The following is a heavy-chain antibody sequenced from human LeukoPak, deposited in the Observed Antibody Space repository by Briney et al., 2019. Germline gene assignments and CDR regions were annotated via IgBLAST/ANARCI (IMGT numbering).Heavy chain of an antibody. J-gene: IGHJ3*01. CDR2: IHPYDSDT. D-gene: IGHD2-15*01. Sequence: RGESLKISCKGSGYIFLNHWIGWVRQMPGKGLEWMGTIHPYDSDTTYSPSFQGQVTISADKSITTAYLQWSSLKASDTAIYYCARRGRDCSGGNCCRYLDAFDLWGHGTMVTVSS. CDR3: ARRGRDCSGGNCCRYLDAFDL. CDR1: GYIFLNHW. V-gene: IGHV5-51*01.